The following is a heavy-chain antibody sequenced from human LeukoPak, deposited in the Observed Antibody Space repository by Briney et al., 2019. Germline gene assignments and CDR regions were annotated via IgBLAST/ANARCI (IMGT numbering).Heavy chain of an antibody. J-gene: IGHJ4*02. CDR1: GGSISSGGYS. CDR3: ARSSYGSGSYFY. Sequence: SQTLSLTCAVSGGSISSGGYSWSWIRRPPGKGLEWIGCIYHSGSTYYNPSLKSRVTISVDRSKNQFSLKLSSVTAADTAVYYCARSSYGSGSYFYWGQGTLVTVSS. CDR2: IYHSGST. V-gene: IGHV4-30-2*01. D-gene: IGHD3-10*01.